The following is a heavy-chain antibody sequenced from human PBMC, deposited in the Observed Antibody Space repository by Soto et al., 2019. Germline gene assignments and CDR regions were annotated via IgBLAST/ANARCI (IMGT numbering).Heavy chain of an antibody. D-gene: IGHD6-6*01. CDR1: GYTFTSYG. J-gene: IGHJ6*02. V-gene: IGHV1-18*01. CDR3: ASSKTYCSSLNYYYYYGMDI. Sequence: QVQLVQSGAEVKKPGASVKVSCKASGYTFTSYGISWVRQAPGQGLEWMGWISAYNGNTNYAQKLQGRVTMTTDTSTSTAYMELRSLRSDDTAVYYCASSKTYCSSLNYYYYYGMDIWGQGTTVTVSS. CDR2: ISAYNGNT.